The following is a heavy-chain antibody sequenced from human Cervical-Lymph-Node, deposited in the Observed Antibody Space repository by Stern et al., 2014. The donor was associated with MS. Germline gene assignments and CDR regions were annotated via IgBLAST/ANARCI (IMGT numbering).Heavy chain of an antibody. CDR2: ISYDGSNK. CDR1: GFTFSRYA. J-gene: IGHJ6*02. CDR3: ARDRLDGDYVYYYGLDV. Sequence: VQLLESGGGVVRPGRSLRLSCATSGFTFSRYAVLWVRQAPGKGLEWVAAISYDGSNKFYGDSVKGRFTISRDNSKNTLFLQMNNLRPEDSGVYHCARDRLDGDYVYYYGLDVWGQGTTVTV. D-gene: IGHD4-17*01. V-gene: IGHV3-30*04.